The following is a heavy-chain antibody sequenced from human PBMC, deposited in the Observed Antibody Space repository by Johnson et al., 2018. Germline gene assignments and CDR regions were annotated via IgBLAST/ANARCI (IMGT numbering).Heavy chain of an antibody. J-gene: IGHJ6*02. V-gene: IGHV3-23*01. D-gene: IGHD3-3*01. CDR1: GFTFSSYA. CDR3: AKDGRFLEWLTDYYYYYGMDV. Sequence: EVQLLESGGGLVQPGGSLRLSCAASGFTFSSYAMSWVRQAQGKGLEWVSAISGSGGSTYYADSGKGRFTISRDNPKNTLYLQMNNLRAEDTAVYYCAKDGRFLEWLTDYYYYYGMDVWGQGTTVTVSS. CDR2: ISGSGGST.